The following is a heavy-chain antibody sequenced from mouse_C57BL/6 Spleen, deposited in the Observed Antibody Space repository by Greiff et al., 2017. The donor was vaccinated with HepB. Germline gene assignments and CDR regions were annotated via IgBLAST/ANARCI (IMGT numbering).Heavy chain of an antibody. Sequence: VKLQESGAELARPGASVKLSCKASGYTFTSYGISWVKQRTGQGLEWIGEIYPSSGNTYYNEKFKGKATLTADKSSSTAYMELRSLTSEDSAVYFCARYGTSVERDYWGQGTTLTVSS. CDR1: GYTFTSYG. V-gene: IGHV1-81*01. CDR3: ARYGTSVERDY. J-gene: IGHJ2*01. D-gene: IGHD1-1*01. CDR2: IYPSSGNT.